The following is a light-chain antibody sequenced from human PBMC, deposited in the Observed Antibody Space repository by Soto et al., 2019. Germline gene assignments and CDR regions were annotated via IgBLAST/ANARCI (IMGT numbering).Light chain of an antibody. Sequence: DIQMTQSPSSLSASVGDRVIITCRASQSLSNYLNWYQQKPGEAPTLLIHSASTLRPGVPSRFIGSGSGTYFTLTITTLQPEDVATYYYQQSYNRSPYSFGQGTK. V-gene: IGKV1-39*01. CDR2: SAS. J-gene: IGKJ2*03. CDR3: QQSYNRSPYS. CDR1: QSLSNY.